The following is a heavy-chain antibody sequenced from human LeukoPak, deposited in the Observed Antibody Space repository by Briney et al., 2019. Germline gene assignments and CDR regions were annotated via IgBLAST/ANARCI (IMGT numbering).Heavy chain of an antibody. V-gene: IGHV1-2*02. CDR2: INPNSGGT. Sequence: GASVKVSCKSSGYTFTGYYMHWVRQAPGQGLEWMGWINPNSGGTNYAQKYQGRVTMTSDTSISTAYMELRRLRSDDTAVYYCARGRSTVTARRGGWFDPWGQGTLVTVSS. D-gene: IGHD4-17*01. CDR1: GYTFTGYY. J-gene: IGHJ5*02. CDR3: ARGRSTVTARRGGWFDP.